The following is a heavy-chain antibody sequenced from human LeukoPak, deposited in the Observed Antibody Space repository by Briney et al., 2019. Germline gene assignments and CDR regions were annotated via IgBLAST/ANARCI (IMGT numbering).Heavy chain of an antibody. Sequence: SETLSLTCAVYGGSFSGYYWSWIRQPPGKGLEWIGEINHSGSINYNPSLKSRVTISVDTSKNQFSLKLSSVTAADTAVYYCARESSSWYYFDYWGQGTLVTVSS. CDR1: GGSFSGYY. CDR2: INHSGSI. J-gene: IGHJ4*02. D-gene: IGHD6-13*01. V-gene: IGHV4-34*01. CDR3: ARESSSWYYFDY.